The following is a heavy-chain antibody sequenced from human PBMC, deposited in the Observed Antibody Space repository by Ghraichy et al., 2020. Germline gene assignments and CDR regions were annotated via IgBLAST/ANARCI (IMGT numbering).Heavy chain of an antibody. CDR3: ARWTPTSPTYSSSWYGPGYYYYYGMDV. J-gene: IGHJ6*02. CDR2: IYYSGST. V-gene: IGHV4-59*01. Sequence: SETLSLTCTVSGGSISSYYWSWIRQPPGKGLEWIGYIYYSGSTNYNPSLKSRVTISVDTSKNQFSLKLSSVTAADTAVYYCARWTPTSPTYSSSWYGPGYYYYYGMDVWGQGTTVTVSS. CDR1: GGSISSYY. D-gene: IGHD6-13*01.